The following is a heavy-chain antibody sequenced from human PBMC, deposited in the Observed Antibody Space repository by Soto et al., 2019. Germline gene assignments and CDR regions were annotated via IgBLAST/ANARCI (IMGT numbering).Heavy chain of an antibody. CDR2: INHSGST. Sequence: PSETLSLTCAVYGGSFSGYYWSWIRQPPGKGLEWIGEINHSGSTNYNPSLKSRVTISVDTSKNQFSLKLSSVTAADTAVYYCARGRPGDYVWGSYRYEFWFDPWGQGTLVTVSS. D-gene: IGHD3-16*02. CDR3: ARGRPGDYVWGSYRYEFWFDP. CDR1: GGSFSGYY. J-gene: IGHJ5*02. V-gene: IGHV4-34*01.